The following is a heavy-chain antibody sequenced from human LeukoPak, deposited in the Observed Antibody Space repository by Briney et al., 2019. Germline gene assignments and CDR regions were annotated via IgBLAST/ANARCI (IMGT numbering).Heavy chain of an antibody. J-gene: IGHJ3*01. CDR2: IDPKSGAT. D-gene: IGHD2-21*01. V-gene: IGHV1-2*02. Sequence: ASVKVSCKASGYTFDENHIHWVRQAPGQGPEWMGWIDPKSGATDSAQQFQGRLTMTRDTSIDTASMDLSGLRLDDTGIYYCARAGGESTGHYDSLHFWGQGTMVTVSS. CDR1: GYTFDENH. CDR3: ARAGGESTGHYDSLHF.